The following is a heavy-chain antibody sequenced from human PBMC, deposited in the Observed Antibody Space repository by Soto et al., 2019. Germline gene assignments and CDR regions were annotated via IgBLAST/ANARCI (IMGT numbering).Heavy chain of an antibody. CDR1: GFTFSSYA. CDR3: AKGSPTSRPYYFDY. CDR2: ITGDGGDT. J-gene: IGHJ4*02. V-gene: IGHV3-23*01. Sequence: PGGSLRLSCVASGFTFSSYAMSWVRQAPGKGLEWVSAITGDGGDTFHADSVRGRLTISRDNSRNTLYLQMDSLRAEDTALYYCAKGSPTSRPYYFDYCGQGSLVTVAS.